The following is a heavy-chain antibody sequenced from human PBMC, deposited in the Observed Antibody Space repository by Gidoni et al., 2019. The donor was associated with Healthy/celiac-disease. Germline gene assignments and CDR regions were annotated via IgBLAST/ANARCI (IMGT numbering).Heavy chain of an antibody. CDR1: GFTFSGSA. CDR3: TGEWRVGKAFDI. J-gene: IGHJ3*02. Sequence: EVQLVESGGGLVQPGGSLKLSCAASGFTFSGSAMHWVRQASGKGLEWVGRIRSKANSTATAYAASVKGRFTISRDDSKNTAYLQMNSLKTEDAAVYYCTGEWRVGKAFDIWGQGTMVTVSS. D-gene: IGHD2-8*01. CDR2: IRSKANSTAT. V-gene: IGHV3-73*02.